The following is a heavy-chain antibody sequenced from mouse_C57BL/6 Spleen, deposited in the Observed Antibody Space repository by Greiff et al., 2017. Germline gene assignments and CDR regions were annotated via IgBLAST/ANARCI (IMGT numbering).Heavy chain of an antibody. CDR3: ARLDYSNMDY. CDR1: GYTFTSYW. D-gene: IGHD2-5*01. Sequence: QVQLQQPGAELVRPGSSVKLSCKASGYTFTSYWMDWVKQRPGQGLEWIGNIYPSDSETHYNQKFKDKATLTVDKSSSTAYMQLSSLTSEDSAVYYCARLDYSNMDYWGQGTSVTVSS. J-gene: IGHJ4*01. CDR2: IYPSDSET. V-gene: IGHV1-61*01.